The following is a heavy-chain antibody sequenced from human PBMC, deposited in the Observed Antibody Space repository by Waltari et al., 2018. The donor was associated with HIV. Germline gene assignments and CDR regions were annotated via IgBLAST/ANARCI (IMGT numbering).Heavy chain of an antibody. D-gene: IGHD2-21*01. J-gene: IGHJ6*02. Sequence: EVHLEQSGAEVKKPGESLKISCKASGYTFTSYWIGWVRQMPGKGLEWVGLIYPGDSDTRYSPSFQGQVTISADKSITTVYLQWSTLKASDTAIYYCARHVRVLQPTVAIGGMDVWGQGTSVTVSS. V-gene: IGHV5-51*01. CDR1: GYTFTSYW. CDR3: ARHVRVLQPTVAIGGMDV. CDR2: IYPGDSDT.